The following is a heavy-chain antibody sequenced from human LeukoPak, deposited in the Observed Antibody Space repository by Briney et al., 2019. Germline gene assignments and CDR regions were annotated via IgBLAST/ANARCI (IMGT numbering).Heavy chain of an antibody. Sequence: SETLSLTCTVSGGSISSGSYYWSWIRQPDGKELEWIGRMYTSGSTNYNPSLKSRVTISVDTSKNQLSLKLTSVTAADTAVYYCARDPSRITMVRGVIINDVNRNFDYWGQGTLVTVSS. CDR2: MYTSGST. J-gene: IGHJ4*02. D-gene: IGHD3-10*01. V-gene: IGHV4-61*02. CDR3: ARDPSRITMVRGVIINDVNRNFDY. CDR1: GGSISSGSYY.